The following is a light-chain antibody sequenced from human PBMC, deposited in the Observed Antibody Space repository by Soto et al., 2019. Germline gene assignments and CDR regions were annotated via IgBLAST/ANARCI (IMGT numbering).Light chain of an antibody. CDR1: SSNIGSNT. Sequence: QCVLTQPPSASGTPGQRVTISCSGSSSNIGSNTVNWYQQLPGTAPKLLIYSNNQRPSGVPDRFSGSKSGTSASLAISGLQSEDEADSYCAAWDDSLNAYYVFGTGSKVTVL. V-gene: IGLV1-44*01. CDR3: AAWDDSLNAYYV. J-gene: IGLJ1*01. CDR2: SNN.